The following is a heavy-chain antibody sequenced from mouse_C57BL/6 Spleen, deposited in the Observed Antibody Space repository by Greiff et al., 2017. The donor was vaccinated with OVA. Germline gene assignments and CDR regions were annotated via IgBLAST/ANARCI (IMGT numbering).Heavy chain of an antibody. CDR1: GYSITSCYY. J-gene: IGHJ1*03. D-gene: IGHD1-1*01. Sequence: DVKLVESGPGLVKPSQSLSLTCSVTGYSITSCYYWNWIRQFPGNKLEWMGYISYDGNNNYNPSLKNRTSITPDTSKSQFFLKLNSVTTEDTATYYCARVTTVVAPRDFDVWGTGTTVTVSS. CDR3: ARVTTVVAPRDFDV. CDR2: ISYDGNN. V-gene: IGHV3-6*01.